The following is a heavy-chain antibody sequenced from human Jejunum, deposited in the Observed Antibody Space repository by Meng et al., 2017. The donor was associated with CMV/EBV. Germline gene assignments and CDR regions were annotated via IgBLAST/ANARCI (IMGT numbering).Heavy chain of an antibody. J-gene: IGHJ4*02. D-gene: IGHD5-12*01. Sequence: SGPGRVKAPDTLYLVCTVSGGSITTYHCTRIRQSAGTQLEWMRRIYTSVRTHYYPSLTSRVTMSIDTSKNQFSLKLSSVTDANTAVYYCAREHSGYDYWGQGTLVTVSS. CDR3: AREHSGYDY. CDR1: GGSITTYH. CDR2: IYTSVRT. V-gene: IGHV4-4*07.